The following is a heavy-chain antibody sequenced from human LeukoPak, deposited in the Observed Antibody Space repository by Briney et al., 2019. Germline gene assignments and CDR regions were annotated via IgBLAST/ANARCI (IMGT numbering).Heavy chain of an antibody. Sequence: ASVKVSCKASGYTFTGYYMHWVRQAPGQGLEWMGWINPNSGGTNYAQKFQGRVTMTRDTSISTAYMVLSRLRSDDTAVYYCARNTHWQWLVNFDYWGQGTLVTVSS. CDR3: ARNTHWQWLVNFDY. D-gene: IGHD6-19*01. V-gene: IGHV1-2*02. CDR1: GYTFTGYY. CDR2: INPNSGGT. J-gene: IGHJ4*02.